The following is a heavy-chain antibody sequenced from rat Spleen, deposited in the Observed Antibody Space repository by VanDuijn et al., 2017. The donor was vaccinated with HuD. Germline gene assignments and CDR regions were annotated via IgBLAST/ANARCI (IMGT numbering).Heavy chain of an antibody. CDR2: ISYEGSSI. D-gene: IGHD1-1*01. Sequence: EVQLVESGGGLVQPGRSLKLSCAASGFTFSDYYMAWVRQAPKKGLEWVASISYEGSSIYYGDSVKGRFTISRDNAKSTLYLQMNSLRSEDTATYYCTTKDWTFYSGDVDVLDAWGQGASVTVSS. CDR3: TTKDWTFYSGDVDVLDA. CDR1: GFTFSDYY. V-gene: IGHV5-22*01. J-gene: IGHJ4*01.